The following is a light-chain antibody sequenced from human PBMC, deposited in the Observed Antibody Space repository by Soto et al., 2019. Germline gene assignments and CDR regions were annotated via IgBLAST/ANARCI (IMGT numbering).Light chain of an antibody. CDR1: SSDVGGYNY. CDR2: DVS. V-gene: IGLV2-11*01. Sequence: QSVLTQPRSVSGSPGQSVTISCTGTSSDVGGYNYVSWYQQRPGKAPKRMIYDVSKRPSGVPDRFSGSKSGNTASLTISGLQAEDEADYYCCSYAGSYIYVFGPGTKVTVL. J-gene: IGLJ1*01. CDR3: CSYAGSYIYV.